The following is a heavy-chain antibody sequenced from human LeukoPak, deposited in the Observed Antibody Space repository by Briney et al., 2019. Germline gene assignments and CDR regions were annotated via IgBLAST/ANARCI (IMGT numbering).Heavy chain of an antibody. J-gene: IGHJ4*02. CDR3: ARLAVGDQDY. V-gene: IGHV4-59*01. CDR1: GSSISSYY. CDR2: IYYSGST. Sequence: PSETLSLTCTVSGSSISSYYWSWIRQPPGKGLEWIGYIYYSGSTNYNPSLKSRVTISVDTSKNQFSLKLSSVTAADTAVYYCARLAVGDQDYWGQGTLVTISS. D-gene: IGHD4-17*01.